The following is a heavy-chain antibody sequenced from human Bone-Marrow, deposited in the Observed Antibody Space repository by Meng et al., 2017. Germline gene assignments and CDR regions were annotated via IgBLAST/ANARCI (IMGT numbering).Heavy chain of an antibody. D-gene: IGHD7-27*01. CDR2: IKHDGSDK. CDR1: GFTSNIYA. V-gene: IGHV3-7*01. Sequence: GESLKISCAASGFTSNIYAMRWARQAPGKGLEWVANIKHDGSDKYYVDSVKGRFTISRDNAKNSLYLQMNSLRADDTAMYYCARDSLNWASELGTFDIWGQGTMVTVSS. CDR3: ARDSLNWASELGTFDI. J-gene: IGHJ3*02.